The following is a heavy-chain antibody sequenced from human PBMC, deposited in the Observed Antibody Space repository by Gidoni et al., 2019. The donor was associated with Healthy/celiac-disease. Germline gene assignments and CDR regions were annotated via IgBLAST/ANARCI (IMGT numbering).Heavy chain of an antibody. V-gene: IGHV1-2*02. CDR3: ARVEVAGHFDY. CDR2: INPNSGGT. Sequence: PGQGLEWMGWINPNSGGTNYAQKLQGRVTMTRDTSISTAYMELSRLRSDDTAVYYCARVEVAGHFDYWGQGTLVTVSS. D-gene: IGHD6-19*01. J-gene: IGHJ4*02.